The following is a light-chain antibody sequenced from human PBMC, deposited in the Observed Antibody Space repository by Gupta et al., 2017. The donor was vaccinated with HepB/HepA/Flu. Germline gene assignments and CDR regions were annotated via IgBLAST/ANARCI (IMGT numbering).Light chain of an antibody. J-gene: IGKJ1*01. Sequence: DIHMTPSTSTLSASVGDRVNITWRASQSISSWLAWYQQKPGKAPKLLIYKASSLESGVPSRFSGSGSGTEFTLTISSLQPDDFATYYCQQYRTFGQGTKVEIK. CDR2: KAS. CDR3: QQYRT. CDR1: QSISSW. V-gene: IGKV1-5*03.